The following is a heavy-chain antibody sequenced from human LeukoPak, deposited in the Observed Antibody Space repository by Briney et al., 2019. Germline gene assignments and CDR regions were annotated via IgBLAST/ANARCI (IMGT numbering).Heavy chain of an antibody. V-gene: IGHV3-48*04. CDR1: GFTFNSYG. D-gene: IGHD6-19*01. CDR2: ISASGTTI. CDR3: GRRSSGWFDY. Sequence: GGSLRLSCAGSGFTFNSYGINWVRQAPGKGLEWVSFISASGTTIYYADSVKGRFTISRDNAKNSASLQMNSLRAEDTAVYYCGRRSSGWFDYWGQGTLVTVSS. J-gene: IGHJ4*02.